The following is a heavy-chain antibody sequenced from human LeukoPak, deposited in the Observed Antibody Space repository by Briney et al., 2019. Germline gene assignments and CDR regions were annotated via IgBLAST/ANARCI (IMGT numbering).Heavy chain of an antibody. D-gene: IGHD6-19*01. J-gene: IGHJ4*02. CDR3: ARRAYSSGFDYIDY. CDR2: IYCSGST. V-gene: IGHV4-59*08. CDR1: GGSISSYY. Sequence: SETLSLTCTVSGGSISSYYWSWIRQPPGKGLELIGFIYCSGSTSYNPSLKSRVTISVDTSKSQFSLKLSSVIAADTAVYYCARRAYSSGFDYIDYWGQGTLVTVSS.